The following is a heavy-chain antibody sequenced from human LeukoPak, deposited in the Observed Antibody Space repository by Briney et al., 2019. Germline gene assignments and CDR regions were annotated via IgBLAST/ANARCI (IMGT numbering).Heavy chain of an antibody. J-gene: IGHJ4*02. Sequence: SVKVSCXASGGTFSSYAISWVRQARGQGLGWMGRIIPIFGTANYAQKFQGRVTITTDESTSTAYMELSSLRSEDTAVYYCARTMATMEFDYWGQGTLVTVSS. CDR1: GGTFSSYA. CDR3: ARTMATMEFDY. D-gene: IGHD5-24*01. V-gene: IGHV1-69*05. CDR2: IIPIFGTA.